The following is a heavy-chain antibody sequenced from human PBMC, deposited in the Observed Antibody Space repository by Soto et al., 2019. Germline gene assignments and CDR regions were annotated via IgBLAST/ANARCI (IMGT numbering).Heavy chain of an antibody. CDR2: IDWDDDK. D-gene: IGHD6-13*01. CDR3: ARSSPGIAAAGTSFDY. CDR1: GFSLSTSGMR. J-gene: IGHJ4*02. Sequence: SGPTLVNPTQTLPLTCTFSGFSLSTSGMRVSWIRQPPGKALEWLARIDWDDDKFYSTSLKTRLTISKDTSKNQVVLTMTNMDPVDTATYYCARSSPGIAAAGTSFDYWGQGTLVTVSS. V-gene: IGHV2-70*04.